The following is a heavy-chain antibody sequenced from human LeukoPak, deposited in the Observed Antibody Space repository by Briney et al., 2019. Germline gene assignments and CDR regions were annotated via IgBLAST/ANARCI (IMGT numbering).Heavy chain of an antibody. J-gene: IGHJ4*02. CDR1: GFTFSSYW. Sequence: QPGGSLRLSCAASGFTFSSYWMHWVRHAPGKGLVWVSRINSDGSSTSYADSVKGRFTISRDNAKNTLYLQMNSLRAEDTAVYYCARDSGATSCFDYWGQGTLVTVSS. CDR2: INSDGSST. CDR3: ARDSGATSCFDY. V-gene: IGHV3-74*01. D-gene: IGHD1-26*01.